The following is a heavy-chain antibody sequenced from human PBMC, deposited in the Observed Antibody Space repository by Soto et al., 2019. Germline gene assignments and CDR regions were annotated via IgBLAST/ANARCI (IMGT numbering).Heavy chain of an antibody. CDR1: GYTFTSYG. Sequence: QVHLVQSGAEVKKPGASVKVSCKGSGYTFTSYGITWVRQAPGQGLEWMGWISANNGNTDYAQKLQGRVTVTRDTSPSPAYMALRSLRSDDTAVYYCARGRYGDYWGQGALVTVSS. CDR2: ISANNGNT. D-gene: IGHD1-1*01. V-gene: IGHV1-18*01. CDR3: ARGRYGDY. J-gene: IGHJ4*02.